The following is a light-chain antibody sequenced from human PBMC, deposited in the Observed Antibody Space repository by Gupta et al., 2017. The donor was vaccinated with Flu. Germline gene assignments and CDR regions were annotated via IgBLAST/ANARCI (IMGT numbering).Light chain of an antibody. V-gene: IGKV3-20*01. Sequence: GTLYFSPGERATRSCMASQNIRDNYLASFQQKSGQAPRLLMYGASTSATGIPDRLSGSGSGAXFTLTIXRREPEDFAVYFCQEESDLFYTFGXGTKLAIK. CDR3: QEESDLFYT. J-gene: IGKJ2*01. CDR2: GAS. CDR1: QNIRDNY.